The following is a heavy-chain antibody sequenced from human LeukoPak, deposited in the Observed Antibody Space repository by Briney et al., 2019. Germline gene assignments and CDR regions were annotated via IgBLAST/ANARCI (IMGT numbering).Heavy chain of an antibody. V-gene: IGHV4-39*01. CDR3: ARVTRCGGDCSNFDY. CDR2: IYYSGST. D-gene: IGHD2-21*02. J-gene: IGHJ4*02. Sequence: SETLSLTCTVSGGSISSSSYYWGWIRQPPGKGLEWIGSIYYSGSTYYNPSLKSRVTISVDTSKNQFSLKLSSVTAPDTAVYYCARVTRCGGDCSNFDYWGQGTLVTVSS. CDR1: GGSISSSSYY.